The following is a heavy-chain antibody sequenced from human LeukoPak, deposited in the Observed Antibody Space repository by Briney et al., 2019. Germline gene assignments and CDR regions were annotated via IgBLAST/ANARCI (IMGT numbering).Heavy chain of an antibody. CDR3: ASSYDSSGYRADY. D-gene: IGHD3-22*01. Sequence: GESLKISCKGSGYSFTSYWIGWVRQMPGKGLEWMGIIYPGDSDTRYSPSFQGQVTISADKSISTAYLQWSSLKASDTAMYYCASSYDSSGYRADYWGQGTLVTVSS. CDR2: IYPGDSDT. J-gene: IGHJ4*02. V-gene: IGHV5-51*01. CDR1: GYSFTSYW.